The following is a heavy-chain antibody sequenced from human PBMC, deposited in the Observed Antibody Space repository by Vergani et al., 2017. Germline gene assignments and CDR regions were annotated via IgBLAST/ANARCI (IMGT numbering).Heavy chain of an antibody. CDR3: ARVGDYGMDV. D-gene: IGHD4-17*01. Sequence: QVQLQESGPGLVKPSETLSLTCAVSGYSISSGYYWGWIRQPPGKGLEWIGSIYHSGSTYYNPSLKSRVTISVDTSKNQFSLKLSSVTAADTAVYYCARVGDYGMDVWGQGTTVTVSS. J-gene: IGHJ6*02. CDR1: GYSISSGYY. V-gene: IGHV4-38-2*01. CDR2: IYHSGST.